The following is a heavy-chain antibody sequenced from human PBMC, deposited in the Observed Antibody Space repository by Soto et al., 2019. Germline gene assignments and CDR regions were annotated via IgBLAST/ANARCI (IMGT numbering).Heavy chain of an antibody. CDR3: VTGRHYYYYGMDV. CDR1: GGSISSYY. D-gene: IGHD3-10*01. Sequence: PSETLSLTCTVSGGSISSYYWGWIRQPPGKGLEWIGYIYYSGSTNYNPSLKSRVTISVDTSKSQFSLKLSSVTAADTAVYYCVTGRHYYYYGMDVWGQGTTVTVSS. CDR2: IYYSGST. J-gene: IGHJ6*02. V-gene: IGHV4-59*01.